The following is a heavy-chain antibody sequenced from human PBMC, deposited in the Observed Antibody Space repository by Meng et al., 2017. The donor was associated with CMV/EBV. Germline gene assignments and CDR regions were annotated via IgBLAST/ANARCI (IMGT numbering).Heavy chain of an antibody. CDR3: ARDPNGDYVGGDY. CDR1: GGSISSSSYY. D-gene: IGHD4-17*01. CDR2: IYYSGST. Sequence: SETLSLTCTVSGGSISSSSYYWGWICQPPGKGLEWIGSIYYSGSTYYNPSLKSRVTISVDTSKNQFSLKLSSVTAADTAVYYCARDPNGDYVGGDYWGQGTLVTVSS. V-gene: IGHV4-39*07. J-gene: IGHJ4*02.